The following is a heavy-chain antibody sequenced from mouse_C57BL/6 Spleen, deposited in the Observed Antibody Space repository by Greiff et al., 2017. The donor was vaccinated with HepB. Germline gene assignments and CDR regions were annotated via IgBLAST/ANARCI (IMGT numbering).Heavy chain of an antibody. CDR1: GYTFTDYN. CDR3: AREYGSLGYFDY. V-gene: IGHV1-18*01. J-gene: IGHJ2*01. Sequence: VQLQQSGPELVKPGASVKIPCKASGYTFTDYNMDWVKQSHGKSLEWIGDINPNNGGTIYNQKFKGKAKLTVDKSSSTAYMDLRSLTSKDTAVYYCAREYGSLGYFDYWGQVTTLTVST. D-gene: IGHD1-1*01. CDR2: INPNNGGT.